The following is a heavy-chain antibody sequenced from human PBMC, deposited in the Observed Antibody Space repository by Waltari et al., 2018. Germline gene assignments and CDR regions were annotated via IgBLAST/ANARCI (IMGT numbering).Heavy chain of an antibody. CDR1: GFTFSNAW. CDR2: SKSKTDGGTT. J-gene: IGHJ4*02. CDR3: TMHSGSYYFDY. V-gene: IGHV3-15*01. Sequence: EVQLVESGGGLVKPGGSLRLSCAASGFTFSNAWMSWVRQAPGKGLEWVGRSKSKTDGGTTDYAAPVKGRFTISRDDSKNTLYLQMNSLKTEDTAVYYCTMHSGSYYFDYWGQGTLVTVSS. D-gene: IGHD1-26*01.